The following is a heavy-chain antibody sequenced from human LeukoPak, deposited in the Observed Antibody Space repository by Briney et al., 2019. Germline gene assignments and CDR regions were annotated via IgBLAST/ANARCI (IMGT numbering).Heavy chain of an antibody. V-gene: IGHV1-58*02. D-gene: IGHD2-2*01. Sequence: SVKVSCKVSGFTFSSSAIQWVRQVRGQRLEWIGWIVVGSGNTNYAQKFQDRVTITKDMSTMTAYMELSSLRSEDTALYYCAAVFFSSTVPYFDHWAQGTLVTVSS. J-gene: IGHJ4*02. CDR2: IVVGSGNT. CDR1: GFTFSSSA. CDR3: AAVFFSSTVPYFDH.